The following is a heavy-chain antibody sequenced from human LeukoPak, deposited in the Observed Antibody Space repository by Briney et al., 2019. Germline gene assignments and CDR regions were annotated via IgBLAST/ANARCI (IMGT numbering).Heavy chain of an antibody. Sequence: SETLSLTCTVSGGSISGYHWNWIRQSPGKGLEWIANIFCTGNADYNPSLKSRVTISVDTSKNQFSLKLSSVTAADTAVYYCASSGSYSSRDAFDIWGQGTMVTVSS. V-gene: IGHV4-59*08. D-gene: IGHD3-10*01. CDR1: GGSISGYH. CDR3: ASSGSYSSRDAFDI. CDR2: IFCTGNA. J-gene: IGHJ3*02.